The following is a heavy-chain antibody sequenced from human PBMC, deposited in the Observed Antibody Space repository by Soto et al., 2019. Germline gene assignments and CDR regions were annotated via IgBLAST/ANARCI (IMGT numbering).Heavy chain of an antibody. CDR2: IYYSGST. V-gene: IGHV4-31*03. CDR3: ARDSRRPYYYYGIDV. J-gene: IGHJ6*04. Sequence: SETLSLTCTVSGGSISSGGYYWSWIRQHPGKGLEWIGYIYYSGSTYYNPSLKSRVTISVDTSKNQFSLKLSSVTAADTAVYYCARDSRRPYYYYGIDVWCEATTVTVSS. CDR1: GGSISSGGYY.